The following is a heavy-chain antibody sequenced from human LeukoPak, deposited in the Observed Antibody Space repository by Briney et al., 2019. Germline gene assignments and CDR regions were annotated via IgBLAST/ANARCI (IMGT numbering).Heavy chain of an antibody. CDR2: ISSTGSTI. CDR1: GFTFSIYE. Sequence: PGGSLRLSCAASGFTFSIYEMNWVRQAPGKGLEWISYISSTGSTIYYADSVKGRFTISRDNAKNSLDLQMNSLRAEDTAVYYCAKVGYYYDSSGYYGGGYFYYWGQGTLVTVSS. J-gene: IGHJ4*02. D-gene: IGHD3-22*01. CDR3: AKVGYYYDSSGYYGGGYFYY. V-gene: IGHV3-48*03.